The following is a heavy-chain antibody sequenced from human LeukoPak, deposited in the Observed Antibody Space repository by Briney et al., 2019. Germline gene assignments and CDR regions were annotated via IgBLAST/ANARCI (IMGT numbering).Heavy chain of an antibody. J-gene: IGHJ4*02. D-gene: IGHD3-10*01. V-gene: IGHV4-4*07. CDR1: GGSISSYY. CDR2: IYTSGST. Sequence: SETLSLTCTVSGGSISSYYWSWIRQPAGKGLEWIGRIYTSGSTNYNPSLKSRVTMSVDTSKNQFSLKLSPVTAADTAVYYCATEMASLRGLDYWGQGTLVTVSS. CDR3: ATEMASLRGLDY.